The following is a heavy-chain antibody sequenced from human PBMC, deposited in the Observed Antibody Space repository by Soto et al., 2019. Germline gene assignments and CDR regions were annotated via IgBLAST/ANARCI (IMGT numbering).Heavy chain of an antibody. CDR2: ISYDGSNK. V-gene: IGHV3-30*18. J-gene: IGHJ6*02. CDR1: GFTFSSYG. Sequence: QPGGSLRLSCAASGFTFSSYGMHWVRQAPGKGLEWVAVISYDGSNKYYADSVKGRFTISRDNSKNTLYLQMNSLRAEDTAVYYCAKETSYYYYGMDVWGQGTTVTVSS. CDR3: AKETSYYYYGMDV.